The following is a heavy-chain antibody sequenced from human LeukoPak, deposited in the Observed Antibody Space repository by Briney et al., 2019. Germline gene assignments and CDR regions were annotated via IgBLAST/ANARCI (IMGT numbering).Heavy chain of an antibody. CDR1: GFTFSSYA. Sequence: PGGSLRLSCAASGFTFSSYAMSWVRQAPGKGLEWVSAISGGGGSTYYADSVKGRFTISRDNSKNTLYLQMNSLRAEDTAVYYCAKRGPSTVTYNYYFDYWGQGTLVTVSS. CDR3: AKRGPSTVTYNYYFDY. CDR2: ISGGGGST. D-gene: IGHD4-17*01. J-gene: IGHJ4*02. V-gene: IGHV3-23*01.